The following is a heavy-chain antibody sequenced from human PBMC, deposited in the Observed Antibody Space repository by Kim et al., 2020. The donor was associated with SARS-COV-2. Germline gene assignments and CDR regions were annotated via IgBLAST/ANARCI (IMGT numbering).Heavy chain of an antibody. CDR1: GFTFSNYA. CDR2: TSSSGGST. J-gene: IGHJ6*02. D-gene: IGHD3-3*01. V-gene: IGHV3-23*01. CDR3: ARDLRFLEWFYAMDV. Sequence: GGSLRLSCVAPGFTFSNYAMSWVRQAPGKGLDWVSGTSSSGGSTYYAASMKDRFTISRDNSKNTLYLQINRLRAEDTAVYYCARDLRFLEWFYAMDVWGQGTTVTVSS.